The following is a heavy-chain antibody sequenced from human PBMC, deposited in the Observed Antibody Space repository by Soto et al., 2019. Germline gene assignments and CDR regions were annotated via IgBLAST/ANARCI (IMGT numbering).Heavy chain of an antibody. CDR3: AKYISSWSGYYYGLDV. Sequence: GGSLRLSCADSGFTFSTYAMSWVRQAPGKGLEWVSLIGGNGDSTYYADSVKGRFTISRDNSKNTLYLQMNSLRAEDTAVYYCAKYISSWSGYYYGLDVWGQGTTVTVSS. CDR1: GFTFSTYA. D-gene: IGHD6-13*01. CDR2: IGGNGDST. J-gene: IGHJ6*02. V-gene: IGHV3-23*01.